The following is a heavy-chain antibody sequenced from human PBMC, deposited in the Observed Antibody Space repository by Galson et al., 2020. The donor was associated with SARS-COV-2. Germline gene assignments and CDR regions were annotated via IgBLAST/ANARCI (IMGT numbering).Heavy chain of an antibody. CDR2: INDSGTT. D-gene: IGHD3-10*01. V-gene: IGHV4-39*07. CDR3: SRGAGPVNSIRGFIIGFDS. CDR1: GGSISSSSYY. J-gene: IGHJ4*02. Sequence: ASETLSLTCTVSGGSISSSSYYWGWIRQPPGKGLEWIGNINDSGTTHYNPSVKSRLTISGDTSKNQFSLNLSSVTAADTAVYYCSRGAGPVNSIRGFIIGFDSWGQGALVTVSS.